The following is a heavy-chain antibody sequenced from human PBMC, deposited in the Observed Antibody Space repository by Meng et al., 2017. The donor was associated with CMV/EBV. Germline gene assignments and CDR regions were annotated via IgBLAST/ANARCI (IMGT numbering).Heavy chain of an antibody. D-gene: IGHD1-26*01. CDR1: GGTFSSYA. CDR2: IIPILGIA. J-gene: IGHJ5*02. CDR3: AGESGSYSFDP. V-gene: IGHV1-69*10. Sequence: SCKASGGTFSSYAISWVRQAPGQGLEWMGGIIPILGIANYAQKFQGRVTITADKSTSTAYMELSSLRSEDTAVHYCAGESGSYSFDPWGQGTLVTVSS.